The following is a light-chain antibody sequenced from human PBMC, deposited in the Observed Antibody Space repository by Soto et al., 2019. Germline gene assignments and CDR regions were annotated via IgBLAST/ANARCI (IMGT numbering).Light chain of an antibody. CDR2: DTS. CDR1: QSAGSY. Sequence: EIVLTQSPATLSLSPGEGATLSCRASQSAGSYLAWYQQKPGQAPRLLIYDTSNRATGIPARFSGSGSGTDFTLTISSLEPEDFAVYYCHQHSDSLTFGGGTKVEIK. CDR3: HQHSDSLT. J-gene: IGKJ4*01. V-gene: IGKV3-11*01.